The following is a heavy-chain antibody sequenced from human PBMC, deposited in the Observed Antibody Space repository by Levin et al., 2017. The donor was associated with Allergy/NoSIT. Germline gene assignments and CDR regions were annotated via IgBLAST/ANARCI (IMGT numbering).Heavy chain of an antibody. J-gene: IGHJ6*03. CDR2: IWYDGSNK. Sequence: GGSLRLSCAASGFTFSSYGMHWVRQAPGKGLEWVAVIWYDGSNKYYADSVKGRFTISRDNSKNTLYLQMNSLRAEDTAVYYCARAAAMYYYYYMDVWGKGTTVTVSS. D-gene: IGHD2-2*01. CDR1: GFTFSSYG. V-gene: IGHV3-33*01. CDR3: ARAAAMYYYYYMDV.